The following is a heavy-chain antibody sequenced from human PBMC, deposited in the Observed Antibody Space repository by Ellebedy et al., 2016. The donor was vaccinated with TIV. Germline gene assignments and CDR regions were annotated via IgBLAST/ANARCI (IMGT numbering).Heavy chain of an antibody. CDR1: GFSFSSYA. V-gene: IGHV3-23*01. D-gene: IGHD1-26*01. Sequence: GGSLRLXXAASGFSFSSYAMSWVRQAPGKGLEWVSAISGRDISTWYADSVKGRFTISRDNSKNTVYLLMNSLRAEDTAVYYCARGIVGANVDYWGQGTLVTVSS. J-gene: IGHJ4*02. CDR2: ISGRDIST. CDR3: ARGIVGANVDY.